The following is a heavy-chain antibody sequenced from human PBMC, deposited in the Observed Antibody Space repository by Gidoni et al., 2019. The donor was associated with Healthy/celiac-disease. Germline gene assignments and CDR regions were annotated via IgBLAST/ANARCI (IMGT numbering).Heavy chain of an antibody. V-gene: IGHV1-2*02. CDR3: ARDHSSGWRGNSVDY. D-gene: IGHD6-19*01. J-gene: IGHJ4*02. CDR1: GYTFTGYY. CDR2: INPNSGGT. Sequence: QVQLVQSGAEVQKPGASVQVSCKASGYTFTGYYMHWVRQAPGQGLEWMGWINPNSGGTNYAKKFQGRVTMTRDTSISTAYMELSRLRSDDTAVYYCARDHSSGWRGNSVDYWGQGTLVTVSS.